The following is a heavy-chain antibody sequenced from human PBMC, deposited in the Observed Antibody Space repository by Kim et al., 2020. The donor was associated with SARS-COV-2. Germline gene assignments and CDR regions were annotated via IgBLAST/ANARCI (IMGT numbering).Heavy chain of an antibody. J-gene: IGHJ4*02. V-gene: IGHV3-30*04. Sequence: GGSLRLSCAASGFTFSSYAMHWVRQAPGKGLEWVAVISYDGSNKYYADSVKGRFTISRDNSKNTLYLQMNSLRAEDTAVYYCARDASGSYFVPREFDYWGQGTLVTVSS. CDR3: ARDASGSYFVPREFDY. D-gene: IGHD3-10*01. CDR2: ISYDGSNK. CDR1: GFTFSSYA.